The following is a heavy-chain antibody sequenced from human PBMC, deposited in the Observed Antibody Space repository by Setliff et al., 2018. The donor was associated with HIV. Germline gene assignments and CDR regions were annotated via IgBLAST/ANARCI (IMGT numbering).Heavy chain of an antibody. D-gene: IGHD3-3*01. CDR3: AKLLFFAFHT. CDR2: ITQGGDSA. CDR1: GFTFSSHV. Sequence: GSLRLSCAASGFTFSSHVMGWVRQAPGKGLEWVSVITQGGDSAYYADSVQGRFTISKDHSKNTLYLQMNSLRAEDTAMYYCAKLLFFAFHTWGQGTMVTVSS. J-gene: IGHJ3*02. V-gene: IGHV3-23*01.